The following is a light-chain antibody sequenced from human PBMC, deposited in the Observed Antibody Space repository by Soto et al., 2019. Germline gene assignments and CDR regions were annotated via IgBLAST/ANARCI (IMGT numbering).Light chain of an antibody. CDR2: GAT. J-gene: IGKJ1*01. CDR1: QSVSSNL. CDR3: LQYGSSSWT. Sequence: EIVLTHSPGTLSLSPGERATLSCRASQSVSSNLLAWYQQKPGQAPRLLIYGATNRATGIPDRFSGSGSGTDFTLTISRVEPEDFAVYYCLQYGSSSWTFGQGTKVDIK. V-gene: IGKV3-20*01.